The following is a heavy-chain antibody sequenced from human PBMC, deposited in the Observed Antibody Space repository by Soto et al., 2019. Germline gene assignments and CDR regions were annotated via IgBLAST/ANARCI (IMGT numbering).Heavy chain of an antibody. CDR2: ISYSGST. D-gene: IGHD1-26*01. J-gene: IGHJ4*02. CDR3: ERYSFRDTWSKFDY. Sequence: ASETLSLTCAVSGVSISSDAYYWSWIRQHPGKGLEWIGYISYSGSTYYNPSLKSRVTMSVDTSKNQFSLKLTSVTAADTAVYYCERYSFRDTWSKFDYWGQGTLVTVSS. CDR1: GVSISSDAYY. V-gene: IGHV4-31*11.